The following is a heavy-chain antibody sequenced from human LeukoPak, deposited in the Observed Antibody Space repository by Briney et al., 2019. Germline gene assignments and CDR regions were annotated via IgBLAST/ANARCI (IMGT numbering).Heavy chain of an antibody. V-gene: IGHV3-30*18. CDR1: GFTFSSYG. Sequence: GGSLRLSCAASGFTFSSYGMHWVRQAPGKGLEWVAVISYDGSNKYYADSVKGRFTISRDNSKNTLYLQMNSLRAEDTAVYYCAKDPGHSPYYFDYWGQGTLVTVSS. J-gene: IGHJ4*02. CDR3: AKDPGHSPYYFDY. CDR2: ISYDGSNK.